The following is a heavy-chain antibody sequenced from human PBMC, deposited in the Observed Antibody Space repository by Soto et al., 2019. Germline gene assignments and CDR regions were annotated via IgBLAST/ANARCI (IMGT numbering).Heavy chain of an antibody. V-gene: IGHV1-18*01. J-gene: IGHJ6*02. Sequence: QVQLVQSGAEVKKPGASVKVSCKASGYTFTSYGISWVRQAPGQGLEWMGWISAYNGNTNDAQKLQGRVTMTTDTSTSTDYMELRSLRSEDTAVYYCERDQSHIVATEYYGMDLWGQGTTVTVSS. D-gene: IGHD5-12*01. CDR3: ERDQSHIVATEYYGMDL. CDR2: ISAYNGNT. CDR1: GYTFTSYG.